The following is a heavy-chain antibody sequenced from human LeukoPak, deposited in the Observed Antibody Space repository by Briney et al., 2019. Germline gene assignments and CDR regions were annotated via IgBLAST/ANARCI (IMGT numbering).Heavy chain of an antibody. CDR3: AKVSGDSSGYYLPYYFDY. CDR2: ISGSGGST. Sequence: GGTLRLSCAASGFTFSSYGMSWVRQAPGKGLEWVSAISGSGGSTYYADSVKGRFTISRDNSKNTLYLQMNSLRAEDTAVYYCAKVSGDSSGYYLPYYFDYWGQGTLVTVSS. D-gene: IGHD3-22*01. CDR1: GFTFSSYG. V-gene: IGHV3-23*01. J-gene: IGHJ4*02.